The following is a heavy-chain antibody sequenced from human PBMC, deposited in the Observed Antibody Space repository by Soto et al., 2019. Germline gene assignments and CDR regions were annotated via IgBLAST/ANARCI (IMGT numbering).Heavy chain of an antibody. Sequence: SETLSLTCAVYGGSFSGYYWSWIRQPPGKGLEWIGEINHSGSTNYNPSLKSRVTISVDTSKNQFSLKLSSVTAADTAVYYCARGLKRYFDWLPTFDYWGQGTLVTVSS. CDR2: INHSGST. D-gene: IGHD3-9*01. CDR1: GGSFSGYY. V-gene: IGHV4-34*01. J-gene: IGHJ4*02. CDR3: ARGLKRYFDWLPTFDY.